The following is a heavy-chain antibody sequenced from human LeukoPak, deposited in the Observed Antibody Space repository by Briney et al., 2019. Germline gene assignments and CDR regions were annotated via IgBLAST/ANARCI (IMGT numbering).Heavy chain of an antibody. CDR3: ARSSGYSLFDY. Sequence: ASVKVSCEASGYTFTSYYMHWVRQAPGRGLEWMGLINPTGGSTGYAQKFQGRVTITADKSTSTAYMELSSLRSEDTAVYYSARSSGYSLFDYWGQGTLVTVSS. CDR1: GYTFTSYY. J-gene: IGHJ4*02. V-gene: IGHV1-46*01. CDR2: INPTGGST. D-gene: IGHD3-3*01.